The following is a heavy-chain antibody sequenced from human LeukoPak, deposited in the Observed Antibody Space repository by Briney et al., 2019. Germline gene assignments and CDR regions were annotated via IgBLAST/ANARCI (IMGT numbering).Heavy chain of an antibody. CDR2: IIPIFGTA. J-gene: IGHJ6*03. Sequence: GASVKVSCKASGGTFSSYAISWVRQAPGQGLEWMGGIIPIFGTANYAQKFQGRVTITADKSTSTAYMELSNLRSEDMALYYCARGRGPPNSNRDFYYYYYMDVWGTGTTVTVSS. CDR1: GGTFSSYA. V-gene: IGHV1-69*06. CDR3: ARGRGPPNSNRDFYYYYYMDV. D-gene: IGHD6-13*01.